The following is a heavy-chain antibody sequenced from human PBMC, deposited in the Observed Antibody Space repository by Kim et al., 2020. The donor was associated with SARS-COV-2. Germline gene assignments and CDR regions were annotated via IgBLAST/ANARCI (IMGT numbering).Heavy chain of an antibody. CDR1: GFTFGVYA. J-gene: IGHJ4*02. CDR3: VKVGQPHTISAAPGGPFDY. CDR2: ISYNGVST. D-gene: IGHD6-13*01. V-gene: IGHV3-64D*09. Sequence: GGSLRLSCSASGFTFGVYAMHWVRQAPGKGLEHVSGISYNGVSTYYADSVRGRFTISRDGSKNTLYLQMSSLRAEDTAMYYCVKVGQPHTISAAPGGPFDYWGQGTLVTVSS.